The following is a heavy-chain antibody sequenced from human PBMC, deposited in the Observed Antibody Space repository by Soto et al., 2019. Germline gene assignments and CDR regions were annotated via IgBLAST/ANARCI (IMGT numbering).Heavy chain of an antibody. CDR1: GYTFTSYG. CDR3: ARDNGYCSSTSCYESYNWNPDFDY. D-gene: IGHD2-2*01. Sequence: ASVKVSCKASGYTFTSYGISWVRQAPGQGLEWMGWISAYNGNTNYAQKLQGRVTMTTDTSTSTAYMELRSLRSDDTAVYYCARDNGYCSSTSCYESYNWNPDFDYWGQGTLVTVSS. J-gene: IGHJ4*02. CDR2: ISAYNGNT. V-gene: IGHV1-18*01.